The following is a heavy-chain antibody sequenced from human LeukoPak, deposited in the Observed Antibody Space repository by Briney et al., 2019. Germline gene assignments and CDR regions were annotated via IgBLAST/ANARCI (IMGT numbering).Heavy chain of an antibody. CDR3: AREGHYSSTGIDY. V-gene: IGHV4-59*01. J-gene: IGHJ4*02. CDR2: IYYSGST. Sequence: SETLSLTCTVSGGSISSYYRSWIRQPPGKGLEWIGYIYYSGSTNYNPSLKSRVTISVDTSKNQFSLKLSSVTAADTAVYYCAREGHYSSTGIDYWGQGTLVTVSS. CDR1: GGSISSYY. D-gene: IGHD6-13*01.